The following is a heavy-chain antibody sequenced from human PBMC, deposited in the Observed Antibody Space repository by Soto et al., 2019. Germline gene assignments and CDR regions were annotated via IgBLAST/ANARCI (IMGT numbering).Heavy chain of an antibody. J-gene: IGHJ4*02. CDR1: GGSFSGYY. D-gene: IGHD3-16*02. Sequence: QVQLQQWGAGLLKPSETLSLTCAVYGGSFSGYYWSWIRQPPGKGLEWIGESNHSGSTNYTPSLKSRVTISVATSKNQFSLKLSSVTAADTAVYYCARGRPPFVWGSYRYDYYFDYWGQGTLVTVSS. V-gene: IGHV4-34*01. CDR3: ARGRPPFVWGSYRYDYYFDY. CDR2: SNHSGST.